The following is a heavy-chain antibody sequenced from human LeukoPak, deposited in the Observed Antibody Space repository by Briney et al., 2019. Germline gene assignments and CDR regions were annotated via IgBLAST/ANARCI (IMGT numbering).Heavy chain of an antibody. CDR3: AKMDASGSDNWFDP. J-gene: IGHJ5*02. V-gene: IGHV1-8*02. CDR1: GYTFTSYA. CDR2: MNPNSGHT. D-gene: IGHD3-10*01. Sequence: ASVKVSCKASGYTFTSYAMNWVRQATGQGLEWMGWMNPNSGHTGCAQKFQGRVTMTRDTSISTAYMELSSLRSEDTAVYYCAKMDASGSDNWFDPWGQGTLVTVSS.